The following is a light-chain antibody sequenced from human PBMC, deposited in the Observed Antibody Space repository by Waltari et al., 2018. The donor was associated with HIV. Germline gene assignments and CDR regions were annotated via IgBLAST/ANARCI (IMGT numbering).Light chain of an antibody. CDR3: QQANSLPIT. J-gene: IGKJ5*01. V-gene: IGKV1D-12*01. Sequence: DIEMTQSPSSVFASVGDSVNITCRASQGISSWLAWYQQTPGKAPRLLIYDTSRLQTGVSSRFSGSGSGTDFTLTISSLEPEDFATYYCQQANSLPITFGQGTRLGIK. CDR2: DTS. CDR1: QGISSW.